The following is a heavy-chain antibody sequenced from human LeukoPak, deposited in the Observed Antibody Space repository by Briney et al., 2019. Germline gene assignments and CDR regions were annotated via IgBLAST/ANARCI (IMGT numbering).Heavy chain of an antibody. CDR3: AELGITMIGGV. J-gene: IGHJ6*04. V-gene: IGHV3-48*03. CDR2: ISSSGSTI. Sequence: GGSLRLSCVASGSTVNSYGMNWVRQAPGKGLEWVSYISSSGSTIYYADSVKGRFTIYRDNAKNSLYLQMNSLRAEDTAVYYCAELGITMIGGVWGKGTTVTISS. CDR1: GSTVNSYG. D-gene: IGHD3-10*02.